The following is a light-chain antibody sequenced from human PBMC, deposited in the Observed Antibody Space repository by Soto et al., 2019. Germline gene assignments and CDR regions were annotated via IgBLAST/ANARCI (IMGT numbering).Light chain of an antibody. CDR1: QSVDTN. Sequence: EIVMTQSPATLSLSPGDTATLSCRASQSVDTNLAWYVQKPGQAARRLMYGVSTWGTGVTARFSGSGSGTEFSLSISSLQAEDFAIYYCQQYKSWPITFGQGTRLEIK. CDR2: GVS. CDR3: QQYKSWPIT. V-gene: IGKV3D-15*01. J-gene: IGKJ5*01.